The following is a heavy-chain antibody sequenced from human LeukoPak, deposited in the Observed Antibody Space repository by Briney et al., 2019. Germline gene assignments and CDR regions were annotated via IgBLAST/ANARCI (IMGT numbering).Heavy chain of an antibody. V-gene: IGHV3-7*01. CDR1: GFTFSSYW. Sequence: GGSLRLSCAASGFTFSSYWMSWVRQAPGKGLEWVANIKQDGSEKYYVDSVKGRFTISRDNAKNSLYLQMNSLRAEDTAVYYCARDGADCSGGSCYSLYYYYYGMDVWGQGTTVTASS. J-gene: IGHJ6*02. CDR2: IKQDGSEK. D-gene: IGHD2-15*01. CDR3: ARDGADCSGGSCYSLYYYYYGMDV.